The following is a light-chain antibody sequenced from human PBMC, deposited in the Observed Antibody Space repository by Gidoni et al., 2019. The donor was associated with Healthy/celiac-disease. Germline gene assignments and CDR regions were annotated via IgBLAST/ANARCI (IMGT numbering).Light chain of an antibody. CDR2: AAS. V-gene: IGKV1-8*01. CDR1: QGISSY. J-gene: IGKJ1*01. Sequence: AIRMTQSPSSFSASTGDRVTIPCRASQGISSYLAWYQQKPGKAPKLLIYAASTLQSRVPSRFSGSGSGTDFTLTISCLQSEDFATYYCQQYYSYPWTFGQGTKVEIK. CDR3: QQYYSYPWT.